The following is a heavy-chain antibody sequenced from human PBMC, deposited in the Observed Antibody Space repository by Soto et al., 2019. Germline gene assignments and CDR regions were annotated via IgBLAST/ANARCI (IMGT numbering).Heavy chain of an antibody. CDR1: GFNFSGYA. J-gene: IGHJ4*02. D-gene: IGHD2-8*02. CDR2: ISSRSSGI. V-gene: IGHV3-48*02. CDR3: ARGVLDY. Sequence: VQLVESGGGLAQPGGSLRLSCGGSGFNFSGYAMNWVRQAPGKGLEWVSYISSRSSGIHYVDSVKGRFTISRDNGKRSLYLQMNSLRDEDTGIYYCARGVLDYWGQGALVTVSS.